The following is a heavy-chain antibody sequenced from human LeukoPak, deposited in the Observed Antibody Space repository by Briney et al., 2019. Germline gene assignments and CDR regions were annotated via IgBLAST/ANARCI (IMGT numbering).Heavy chain of an antibody. V-gene: IGHV4-39*01. J-gene: IGHJ4*02. CDR3: ARHLGPSYSQSKYYFAY. CDR1: GDSISSSSYY. D-gene: IGHD2-21*01. Sequence: SETLSLICTVSGDSISSSSYYWGWIRQPPGKGLEWIGSIYYSGNTYYNPSLKSRVTISVDTSKNQFSLRLSSVTAADTAVYYCARHLGPSYSQSKYYFAYWGQGTLVTVSS. CDR2: IYYSGNT.